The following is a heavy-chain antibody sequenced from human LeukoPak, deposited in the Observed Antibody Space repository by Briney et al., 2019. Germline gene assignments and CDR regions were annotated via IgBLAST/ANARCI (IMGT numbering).Heavy chain of an antibody. Sequence: ASVKVSCKASGYTFTGYYMHWVRQAPGQGLEWMGWISTYNGHTNYAQKVQDRVTMTRDTSTSTVYMELRSLRYDDTAVYYCARFFPQKWELPGKWFAPWGQGTLVTVSS. V-gene: IGHV1-18*04. CDR1: GYTFTGYY. CDR3: ARFFPQKWELPGKWFAP. CDR2: ISTYNGHT. J-gene: IGHJ5*02. D-gene: IGHD1-26*01.